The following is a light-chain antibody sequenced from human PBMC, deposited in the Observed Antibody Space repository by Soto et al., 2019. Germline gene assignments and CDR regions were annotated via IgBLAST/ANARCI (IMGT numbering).Light chain of an antibody. CDR1: QSVSSY. CDR3: QERSKWPPT. CDR2: DAS. Sequence: DIVLTQSPATLSLSPGERATLSCRASQSVSSYLAWYRQIPGQAPRLLIYDASNRATGIPARFSGSGSGTDFTLTISSLEPEDFAVYYCQERSKWPPTFGQGTRLEIK. V-gene: IGKV3-11*01. J-gene: IGKJ5*01.